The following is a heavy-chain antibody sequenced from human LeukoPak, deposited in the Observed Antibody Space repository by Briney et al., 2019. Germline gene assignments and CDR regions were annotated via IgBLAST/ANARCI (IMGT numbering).Heavy chain of an antibody. Sequence: PGESLRLSCAASGFTFSSYSMNWVRQAPGKGLEWVSSISSSSSYIYYADSVKGRFTISRDNAKNSLYLQMNSLRAEDTAVYYCASETESYYFDYWGQGTLVTVSS. D-gene: IGHD1-26*01. CDR3: ASETESYYFDY. V-gene: IGHV3-21*01. CDR1: GFTFSSYS. CDR2: ISSSSSYI. J-gene: IGHJ4*02.